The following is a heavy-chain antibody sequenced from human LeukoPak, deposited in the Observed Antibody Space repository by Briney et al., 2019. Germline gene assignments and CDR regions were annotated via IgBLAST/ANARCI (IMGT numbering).Heavy chain of an antibody. D-gene: IGHD5-18*01. Sequence: HPGGSLRLSCAASGFTFSSYAMSWVRQAPGKGLEWVSAISGSGGTTYYAGSVKGRFTISRDNSKNTLYLQMSSLRAEDTAVYYCAKLGSYGYNVDYWGQGTLVTVSS. V-gene: IGHV3-23*01. J-gene: IGHJ4*02. CDR3: AKLGSYGYNVDY. CDR2: ISGSGGTT. CDR1: GFTFSSYA.